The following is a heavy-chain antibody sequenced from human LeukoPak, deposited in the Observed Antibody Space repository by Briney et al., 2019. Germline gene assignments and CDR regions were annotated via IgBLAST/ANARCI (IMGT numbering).Heavy chain of an antibody. V-gene: IGHV3-9*01. Sequence: QTGGSLRLSCAASGFTFDDYAMHWVRQAPGKGLEWVSGISWNSGSIGYADSVKGRFTISRDNAKNSLYLQMNSLRAEDTALYHCAKGGSSWYSHFDYWGQGTLVTVSS. J-gene: IGHJ4*02. CDR1: GFTFDDYA. D-gene: IGHD6-13*01. CDR2: ISWNSGSI. CDR3: AKGGSSWYSHFDY.